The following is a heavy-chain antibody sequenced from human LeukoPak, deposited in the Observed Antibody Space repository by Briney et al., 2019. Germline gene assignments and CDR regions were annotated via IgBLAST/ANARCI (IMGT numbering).Heavy chain of an antibody. Sequence: ASVKVSCKASGYTFTSYGISWVRRAPGQGLEWMGWISAHNGNTNYAQKLQGRVTMTTDTSTSTAYMELRSLRSDDTAVYYCARDSGYDHPAESDYWGQGTLVTVSS. CDR3: ARDSGYDHPAESDY. V-gene: IGHV1-18*01. CDR1: GYTFTSYG. CDR2: ISAHNGNT. J-gene: IGHJ4*02. D-gene: IGHD5-12*01.